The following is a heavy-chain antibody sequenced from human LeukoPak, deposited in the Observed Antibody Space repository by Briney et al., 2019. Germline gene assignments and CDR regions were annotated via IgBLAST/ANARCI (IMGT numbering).Heavy chain of an antibody. V-gene: IGHV3-66*01. CDR1: GFTVSSNY. D-gene: IGHD3-10*01. CDR2: IYSGGST. CDR3: AATMVRGIDDY. Sequence: PGGSLRLSCAASGFTVSSNYMSWVRQAPGKGLEWVSVIYSGGSTYYADSVKGRFTISRDNSKNTLYLQMNSLRAEDTAVYYCAATMVRGIDDYWGQGTLVTVSS. J-gene: IGHJ4*02.